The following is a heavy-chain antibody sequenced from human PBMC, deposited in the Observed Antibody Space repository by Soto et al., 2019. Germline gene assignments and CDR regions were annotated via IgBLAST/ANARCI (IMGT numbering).Heavy chain of an antibody. Sequence: LSLTCTVSGGSVRSGSNYWSWLRQPPGNGLEWIGYIYYSGSTNYNPSLKSRVTISVDTSKNQFSLKLSSVTAADTAVYYCARLNPRRYFEYSGQGTMVTVSS. CDR2: IYYSGST. J-gene: IGHJ4*02. V-gene: IGHV4-61*01. CDR3: ARLNPRRYFEY. CDR1: GGSVRSGSNY.